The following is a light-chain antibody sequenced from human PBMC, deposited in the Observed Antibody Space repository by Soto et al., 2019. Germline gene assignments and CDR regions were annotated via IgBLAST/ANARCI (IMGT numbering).Light chain of an antibody. CDR2: AAY. CDR3: QQYGSFPPT. CDR1: QGISRW. Sequence: DVQLTQSPSSLSASVGDRVIITCRASQGISRWLAWYQQKPEKAPKSLIYAAYTLQSGVPSRFSGSGSGTHFTLTISSLQPEDVETYYCQQYGSFPPTFGRGTKVEI. J-gene: IGKJ1*01. V-gene: IGKV1D-16*01.